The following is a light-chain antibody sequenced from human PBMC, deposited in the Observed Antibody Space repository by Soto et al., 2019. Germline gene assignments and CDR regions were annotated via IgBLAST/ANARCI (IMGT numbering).Light chain of an antibody. V-gene: IGKV3-11*01. J-gene: IGKJ4*01. Sequence: EIVLTQSPATLSLSPGERATLSCRASQSVSRYLAWYQQKPGQAPRLLIYDKSNRATGIPTRFSGSGSGTDFPLTISSLEPEDFAIYYCQQRSNWLLTFGGGTKVEIK. CDR2: DKS. CDR3: QQRSNWLLT. CDR1: QSVSRY.